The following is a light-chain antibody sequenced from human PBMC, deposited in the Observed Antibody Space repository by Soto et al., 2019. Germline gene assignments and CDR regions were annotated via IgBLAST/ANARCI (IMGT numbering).Light chain of an antibody. V-gene: IGKV4-1*01. Sequence: DIVMTQSPDSLAVSLGERATINCKSSQSVLYNSNNKNYLAWYQHKPGQPPKLLIYWASTRESGVPDRFSGSGSGTDFTLNISSLQAEDVAVYYCQQHYSTPYTFGQGTKLEIK. CDR2: WAS. CDR3: QQHYSTPYT. CDR1: QSVLYNSNNKNY. J-gene: IGKJ2*01.